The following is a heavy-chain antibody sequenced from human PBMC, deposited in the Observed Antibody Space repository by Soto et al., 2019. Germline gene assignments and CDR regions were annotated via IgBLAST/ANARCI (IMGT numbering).Heavy chain of an antibody. Sequence: PGRSLRLSCAACVFTFSSYGMHWVRQSPGKGLEWVAVISYDGSNKYYADSVKGRFTISRDNSKNTLYLQMNSRRAEETAVYYCAKWRYDAFGPGLGYGMDVWGQGTTVTVSS. D-gene: IGHD3-16*01. V-gene: IGHV3-30*18. CDR1: VFTFSSYG. CDR2: ISYDGSNK. CDR3: AKWRYDAFGPGLGYGMDV. J-gene: IGHJ6*02.